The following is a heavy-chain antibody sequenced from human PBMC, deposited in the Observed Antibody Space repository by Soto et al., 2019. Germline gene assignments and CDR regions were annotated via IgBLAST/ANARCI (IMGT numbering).Heavy chain of an antibody. Sequence: SETLSLTCTVSGGSISSGDYYWSWIRQPPGKGLEWIGYIYYSGSTYYNPSLKSRVTISVDTSKNQFSLKLSSVTAADTAVYYCARSVEAVAGLGLDYWGQGTLVTVSS. CDR1: GGSISSGDYY. CDR2: IYYSGST. CDR3: ARSVEAVAGLGLDY. D-gene: IGHD6-19*01. V-gene: IGHV4-30-4*01. J-gene: IGHJ4*02.